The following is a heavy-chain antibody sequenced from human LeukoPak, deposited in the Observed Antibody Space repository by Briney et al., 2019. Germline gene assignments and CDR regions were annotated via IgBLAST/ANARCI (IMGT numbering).Heavy chain of an antibody. J-gene: IGHJ4*02. CDR3: ARGSRGGLFDY. CDR2: IYYSGST. CDR1: GYSISSGYY. Sequence: SETLSLTCTVSGYSISSGYYWGRIRQPPGKGLEWIGSIYYSGSTYYNPSLKSRVTISVDTSKNQFSLKLSSVTAADTAVYYCARGSRGGLFDYWGQGTLVTVSS. V-gene: IGHV4-38-2*02. D-gene: IGHD3-10*01.